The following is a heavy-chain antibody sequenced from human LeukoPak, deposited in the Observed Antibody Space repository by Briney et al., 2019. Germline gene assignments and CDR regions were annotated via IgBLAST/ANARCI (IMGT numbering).Heavy chain of an antibody. CDR1: GFTFSSYW. D-gene: IGHD6-6*01. J-gene: IGHJ5*02. Sequence: GGSLRLSCAASGFTFSSYWMHWVRQAPGKGLVWVSRINPDESDKAYADSVKGRFTISRDNAKNSLFLQMNNLSAEDTGIYYCARDWRTSSLPLSSSSFYFDLWGQGTLVTVSS. CDR2: INPDESDK. CDR3: ARDWRTSSLPLSSSSFYFDL. V-gene: IGHV3-74*01.